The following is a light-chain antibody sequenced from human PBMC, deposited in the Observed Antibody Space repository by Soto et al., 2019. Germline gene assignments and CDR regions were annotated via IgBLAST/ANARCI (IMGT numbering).Light chain of an antibody. CDR3: TSYTTSGTYV. J-gene: IGLJ1*01. CDR1: SSDIGAYIH. CDR2: DVS. V-gene: IGLV2-14*03. Sequence: QSALTQPASVSGSPGQSIAVSCSGTSSDIGAYIHVSWYQQHPGKAPKLMIYDVSNRPSGVSDRFSGSTSGNTASLTISGLQAEDEADYYCTSYTTSGTYVFGAGTKVTVL.